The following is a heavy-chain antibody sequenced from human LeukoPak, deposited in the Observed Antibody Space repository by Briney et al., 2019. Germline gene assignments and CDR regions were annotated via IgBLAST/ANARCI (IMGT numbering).Heavy chain of an antibody. Sequence: GGSLRLSCAASGFTFDDYGMSWVRQAPGKGLEWVSGINWNGGSTGYADSVKGRFTISRDNAKNSLYLQMNSLRAEDTALYHCARRVYSSSSYYYYYMDVWGKGTTVTVSS. CDR1: GFTFDDYG. CDR2: INWNGGST. V-gene: IGHV3-20*01. CDR3: ARRVYSSSSYYYYYMDV. J-gene: IGHJ6*03. D-gene: IGHD6-6*01.